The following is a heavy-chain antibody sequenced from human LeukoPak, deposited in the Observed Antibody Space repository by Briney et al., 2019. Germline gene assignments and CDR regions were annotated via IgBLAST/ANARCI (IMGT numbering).Heavy chain of an antibody. J-gene: IGHJ4*02. CDR2: ISGSGGSS. CDR3: AKEAGIAAVQYQFDY. V-gene: IGHV3-23*01. CDR1: GFTFNSYA. D-gene: IGHD6-13*01. Sequence: GGSLRLSCAASGFTFNSYAMSWVRQAPGKGLEWVSTISGSGGSSYYADSVKGRFTISRDNSKNTLYLQMNSLRAEDTAVYYCAKEAGIAAVQYQFDYWGQGTLVTVSS.